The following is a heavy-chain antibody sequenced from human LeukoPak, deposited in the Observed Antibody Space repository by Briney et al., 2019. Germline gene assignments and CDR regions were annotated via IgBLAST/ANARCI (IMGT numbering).Heavy chain of an antibody. Sequence: GESLRISCKGSGYTFSSYWIGWVRQMPGKGLEWMGISYPGDSDTRYSPSLQGQVTISVDTSIGTAYLQWSSLKASDTAIYYCARQNDFRLDYWGQGTLVTVSS. CDR3: ARQNDFRLDY. CDR2: SYPGDSDT. D-gene: IGHD3-3*01. V-gene: IGHV5-51*01. J-gene: IGHJ4*02. CDR1: GYTFSSYW.